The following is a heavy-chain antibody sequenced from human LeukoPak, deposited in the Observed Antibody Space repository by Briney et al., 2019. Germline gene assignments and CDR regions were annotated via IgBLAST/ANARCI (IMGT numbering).Heavy chain of an antibody. CDR3: AKDLGAYYDVLTGEDY. Sequence: GGSLRLSCVASGFTFSNYAMHWVRQAPGKGLEWVAVISHDGTNKYYAESVRGRFTISRDNSEDTLYLQMNSLRAEDTAVYYCAKDLGAYYDVLTGEDYWDQGTLVTVSS. J-gene: IGHJ4*02. V-gene: IGHV3-30*18. D-gene: IGHD3-9*01. CDR2: ISHDGTNK. CDR1: GFTFSNYA.